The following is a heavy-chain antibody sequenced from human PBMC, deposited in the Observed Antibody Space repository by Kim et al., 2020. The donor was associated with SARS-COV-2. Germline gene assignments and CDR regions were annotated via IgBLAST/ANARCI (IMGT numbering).Heavy chain of an antibody. D-gene: IGHD3-3*01. J-gene: IGHJ6*02. Sequence: SVKVSCKASGGTFSSYAISWVRQAPGQGLEWMGGIIPIFGTANYAQKFQGRVTITADESTSTAYMELSSLRSEDTAVYYCARDLVFRTKPYITIFGVGIYYYYGMDVWGQGTTVTVSS. V-gene: IGHV1-69*13. CDR1: GGTFSSYA. CDR3: ARDLVFRTKPYITIFGVGIYYYYGMDV. CDR2: IIPIFGTA.